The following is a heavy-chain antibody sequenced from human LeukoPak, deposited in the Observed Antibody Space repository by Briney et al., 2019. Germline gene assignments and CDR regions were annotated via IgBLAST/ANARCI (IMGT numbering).Heavy chain of an antibody. CDR1: GYSISSGYY. Sequence: SETLSLTCTVSGYSISSGYYWGWIRQPPGKGREWIGSIYHSGSTYYNPSLKSRVTISVDTSKNQFSLKLSSVTAADTAVYYCARGARGYSGYDAFDIWGQGTMVTVSS. D-gene: IGHD5-12*01. CDR3: ARGARGYSGYDAFDI. V-gene: IGHV4-38-2*02. J-gene: IGHJ3*02. CDR2: IYHSGST.